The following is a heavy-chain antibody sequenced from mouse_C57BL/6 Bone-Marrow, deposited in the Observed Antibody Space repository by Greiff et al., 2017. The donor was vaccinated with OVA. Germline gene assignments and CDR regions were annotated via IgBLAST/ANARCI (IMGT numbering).Heavy chain of an antibody. CDR3: ERIDDGYYVYAIDY. J-gene: IGHJ4*01. Sequence: QVQLQQPGAELVKPGASVKLSCKASGYTFTSYWMQWVKQRPGQGLAWIGEIDPSGSYTNYNQKFKGKATLTVYTSSSTAYMQRSSLTAEDSAVEYCERIDDGYYVYAIDYWGQGTSVTVSA. CDR2: IDPSGSYT. CDR1: GYTFTSYW. V-gene: IGHV1-50*01. D-gene: IGHD2-3*01.